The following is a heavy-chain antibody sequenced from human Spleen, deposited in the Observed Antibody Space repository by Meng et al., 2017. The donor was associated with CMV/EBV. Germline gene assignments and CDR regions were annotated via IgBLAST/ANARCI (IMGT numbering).Heavy chain of an antibody. J-gene: IGHJ6*02. Sequence: GESLKISCEVCGFTFSSCDMHWVRQATGKGLEWVSFIGSAGDTYYPGSVKGHFTISRENAKNSLFLQMNSLRAGDTAMYYCARDPRPGYNRNYYYYYGMDVWGQGTTVTVSS. CDR1: GFTFSSCD. CDR3: ARDPRPGYNRNYYYYYGMDV. CDR2: IGSAGDT. V-gene: IGHV3-13*03. D-gene: IGHD1-14*01.